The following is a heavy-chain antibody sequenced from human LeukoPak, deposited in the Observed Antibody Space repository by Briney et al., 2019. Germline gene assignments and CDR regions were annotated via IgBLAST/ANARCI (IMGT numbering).Heavy chain of an antibody. CDR2: IYHSGNT. CDR1: GYSISSGYY. D-gene: IGHD1-7*01. CDR3: ARRNYFDL. Sequence: PSETLSLTCAVSGYSISSGYYWGWIRQPPGKGLEWIGSIYHSGNTYHNPSLKSRVTILVDTSKNQFSLKLSSVTAADTAVYYCARRNYFDLWGQGTLVTVSS. V-gene: IGHV4-38-2*01. J-gene: IGHJ5*02.